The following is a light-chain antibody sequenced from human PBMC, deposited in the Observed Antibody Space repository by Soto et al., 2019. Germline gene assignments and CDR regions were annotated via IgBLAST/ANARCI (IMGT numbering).Light chain of an antibody. Sequence: IVLTQSPGTLSMSPGERATLSCRASQSVTTQLAWYQQKPGQAPRLIIHGASCRATGVPDRITGSGSGTEFTLTISSLQPEDFATYYCQQLKSYPITFGLGTRLEI. CDR2: GAS. J-gene: IGKJ5*01. CDR3: QQLKSYPIT. V-gene: IGKV3D-15*01. CDR1: QSVTTQ.